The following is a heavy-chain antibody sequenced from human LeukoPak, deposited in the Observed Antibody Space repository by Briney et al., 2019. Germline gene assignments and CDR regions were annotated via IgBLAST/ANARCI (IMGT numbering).Heavy chain of an antibody. CDR1: GFTFSNYD. J-gene: IGHJ4*02. Sequence: GGSLRLSCTASGFTFSNYDMTWVRQAPGKGLEWVSSISATTIYTFSADSVRGRFTISRDNVENSRYLQMNNLRGEDTGVYFCARIGLGRDAYNSFDLWGEGTLVTVSS. D-gene: IGHD5-24*01. CDR2: ISATTIYT. CDR3: ARIGLGRDAYNSFDL. V-gene: IGHV3-21*01.